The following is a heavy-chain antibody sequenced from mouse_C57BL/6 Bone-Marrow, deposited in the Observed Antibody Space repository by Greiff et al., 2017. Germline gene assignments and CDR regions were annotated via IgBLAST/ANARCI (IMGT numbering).Heavy chain of an antibody. CDR1: GFTFSSYA. CDR3: ARGGIRAWFAY. J-gene: IGHJ3*01. Sequence: EVQGVESGGGLVKPGGSLKLSCAASGFTFSSYAMSWVRQTPEKRLEWVATISDGGSYTYYPDNVKGRFTISRDNAKNNLYLQMSHLKSEDTAMYYWARGGIRAWFAYWGQGTLVTVSA. D-gene: IGHD2-4*01. CDR2: ISDGGSYT. V-gene: IGHV5-4*01.